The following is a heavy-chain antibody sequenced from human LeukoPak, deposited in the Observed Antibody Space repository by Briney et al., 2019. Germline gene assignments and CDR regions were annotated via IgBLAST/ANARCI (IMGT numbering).Heavy chain of an antibody. J-gene: IGHJ4*02. CDR3: ARDTLGEGEDANYAVYYFDY. CDR1: RFTFSNYG. CDR2: ISYDGSNK. Sequence: GGSLRLSCAASRFTFSNYGMHWVRQAPGKGLEWVAVISYDGSNKYYADSVKGRFTISRDNSKNTLYLQMNSLRAEDTAVYYCARDTLGEGEDANYAVYYFDYWGQGTVVTVSS. D-gene: IGHD4/OR15-4a*01. V-gene: IGHV3-30*03.